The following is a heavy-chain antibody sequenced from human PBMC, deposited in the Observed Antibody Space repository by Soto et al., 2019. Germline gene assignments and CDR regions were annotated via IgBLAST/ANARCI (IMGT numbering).Heavy chain of an antibody. CDR1: GFTFSSYG. J-gene: IGHJ6*02. D-gene: IGHD3-10*01. CDR3: ARGGKGITMVRGVITNYYYYGMDV. V-gene: IGHV3-33*01. Sequence: GGSLRLSCAASGFTFSSYGMHWVRQAPGKGLEWVAVIWYDGSNKYYADSVKGRFTISRDNSKNTLYLQMNSLRAEDTAVYYCARGGKGITMVRGVITNYYYYGMDVWGQGTTVTLSS. CDR2: IWYDGSNK.